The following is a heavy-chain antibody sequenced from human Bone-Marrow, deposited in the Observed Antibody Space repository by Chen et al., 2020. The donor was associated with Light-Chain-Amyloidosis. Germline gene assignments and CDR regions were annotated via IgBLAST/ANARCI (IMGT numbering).Heavy chain of an antibody. CDR2: MPTDVTKT. D-gene: IGHD3-10*01. V-gene: IGHV3-74*01. CDR3: ARDRGRFSYNRGGLDS. J-gene: IGHJ4*02. CDR1: GFTLNTYW. Sequence: EVQLVESGGALVQPGGSLRLSCAASGFTLNTYWMHWVRQPPGGGLVWVARMPTDVTKTVYADSVKGRFTVSRDDAKNTLYLEMNSLRVEDTGLYFCARDRGRFSYNRGGLDSWGQGTLDTVSS.